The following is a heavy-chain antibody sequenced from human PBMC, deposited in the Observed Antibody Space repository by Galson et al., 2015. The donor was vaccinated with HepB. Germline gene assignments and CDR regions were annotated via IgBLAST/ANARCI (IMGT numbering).Heavy chain of an antibody. CDR3: ARGPRSKIGDWFDP. Sequence: SLRLSCAASGFTFSSYAMHWVRQAPGKGLEWVAVISYDGSNKYYADSVKGRFTISRDNSKNTLYLQMNSLRAEDTAVYYCARGPRSKIGDWFDPWGQGTLVTVSS. V-gene: IGHV3-30-3*01. D-gene: IGHD3-22*01. J-gene: IGHJ5*02. CDR1: GFTFSSYA. CDR2: ISYDGSNK.